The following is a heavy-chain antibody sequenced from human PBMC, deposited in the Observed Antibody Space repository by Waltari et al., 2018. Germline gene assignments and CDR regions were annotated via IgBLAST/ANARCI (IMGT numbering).Heavy chain of an antibody. CDR3: ARRITMVRGALFFDY. CDR2: INHSGST. CDR1: GGSFSGYY. V-gene: IGHV4-34*01. Sequence: QVQLQQWGAGLLKPSETLSLTCAVYGGSFSGYYWSWIRQPPGKGLEGIGEINHSGSTNYNPSLKSRVTISVDTSKNQFSLKLSSVTAADTAVYYCARRITMVRGALFFDYWGQGTLVTVSS. D-gene: IGHD3-10*01. J-gene: IGHJ4*02.